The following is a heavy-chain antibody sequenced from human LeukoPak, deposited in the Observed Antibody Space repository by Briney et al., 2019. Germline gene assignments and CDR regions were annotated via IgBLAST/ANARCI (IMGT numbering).Heavy chain of an antibody. CDR2: IDPSDSDI. V-gene: IGHV5-51*01. CDR1: GYSFTSYW. CDR3: ARQTAMGRSGDY. J-gene: IGHJ4*02. D-gene: IGHD7-27*01. Sequence: RGESLKISCKASGYSFTSYWIGWVRPMPGKGLEWMGIIDPSDSDIRYTSSFQGQVTISADKSLSTAYLQWNSLKASDTAIYYCARQTAMGRSGDYWGQGTLVTVSS.